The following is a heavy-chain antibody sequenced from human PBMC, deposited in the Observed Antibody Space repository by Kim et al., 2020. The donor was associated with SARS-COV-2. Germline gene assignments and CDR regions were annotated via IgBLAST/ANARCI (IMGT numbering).Heavy chain of an antibody. CDR1: GYTFNSYY. V-gene: IGHV1-46*02. CDR3: AREFNYYDSSGDYYYYGMDV. J-gene: IGHJ6*02. Sequence: ASVKVSCKASGYTFNSYYMHWVRQAPGQGLEWMGIINPSGGSTSYAQKFQGRVTMTRDTSTSTVYMELSSLRSEDTAVYYCAREFNYYDSSGDYYYYGMDVWGQGTTVTVSS. CDR2: INPSGGST. D-gene: IGHD3-22*01.